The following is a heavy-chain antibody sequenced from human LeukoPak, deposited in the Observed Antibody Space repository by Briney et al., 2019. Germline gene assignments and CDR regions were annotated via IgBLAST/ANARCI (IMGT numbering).Heavy chain of an antibody. Sequence: SGGSLRLSCAASGFTFSNYWMSWVRQAPDKGLEWVAFIRYDGSRKYYADSVKGRFTISRDNSKNTLYLQMNSLRAEDTAMYYCAKVSLNMVNDAFDIWGQGTMVSVSS. V-gene: IGHV3-30*02. D-gene: IGHD4/OR15-4a*01. CDR3: AKVSLNMVNDAFDI. CDR2: IRYDGSRK. CDR1: GFTFSNYW. J-gene: IGHJ3*02.